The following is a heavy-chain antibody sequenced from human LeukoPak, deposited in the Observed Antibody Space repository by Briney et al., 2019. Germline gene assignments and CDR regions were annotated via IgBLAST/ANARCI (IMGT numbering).Heavy chain of an antibody. D-gene: IGHD6-19*01. Sequence: SETLSLTCTVSGGSISSYYWSWIRQPAGKGLEWIGRIYTSGSTNYNPSLKSRVTMSVDTSKNQFSLKLSSVTAADTAVYYCAGRVIAVAGTGTAGYFDYWGQGTLVTVSS. CDR2: IYTSGST. V-gene: IGHV4-4*07. CDR3: AGRVIAVAGTGTAGYFDY. J-gene: IGHJ4*02. CDR1: GGSISSYY.